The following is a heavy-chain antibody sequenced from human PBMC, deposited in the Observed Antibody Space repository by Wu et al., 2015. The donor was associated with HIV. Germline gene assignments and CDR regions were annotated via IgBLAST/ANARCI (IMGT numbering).Heavy chain of an antibody. CDR1: SYTFKNYG. D-gene: IGHD3-10*01. Sequence: VQSGTEVKKPGASVKVSCKASSYTFKNYGIHWARQAPGHGLEWMGRINVYSGHTTSARKFQERLTMTTETSTETAYMELRSLTSGDTAIYYCARGAGELGSGKYYFDSRGPGTLVTVSP. CDR2: INVYSGHT. V-gene: IGHV1-18*01. J-gene: IGHJ4*02. CDR3: ARGAGELGSGKYYFDS.